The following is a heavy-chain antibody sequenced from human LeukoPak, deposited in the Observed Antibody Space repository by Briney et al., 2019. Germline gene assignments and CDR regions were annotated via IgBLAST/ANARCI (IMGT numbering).Heavy chain of an antibody. J-gene: IGHJ4*02. D-gene: IGHD1-1*01. CDR3: AKRGTAGSWNPEDY. CDR1: GVTISSQA. V-gene: IGHV3-23*01. CDR2: IGSGGST. Sequence: GGSLRLSCVASGVTISSQAMSWVRRAAGKGLEWVSTIGSGGSTYYADTVKGRFTISRDNSKNTLSLQMNSLRAEDTAVYYCAKRGTAGSWNPEDYWGQGTLVTVSS.